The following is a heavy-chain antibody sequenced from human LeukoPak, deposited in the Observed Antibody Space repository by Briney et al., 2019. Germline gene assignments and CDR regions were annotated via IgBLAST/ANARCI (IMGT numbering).Heavy chain of an antibody. CDR3: ARDGVRGGSPNRFDS. V-gene: IGHV1-2*02. J-gene: IGHJ4*02. CDR1: GYTFTRYY. Sequence: GASVKDSSKASGYTFTRYYLHWVRQAPRQGLEWMGWINPNSSDTNFAQKLQGRVSMTRATSISTAYLDLSSLTSDGTAVYCCARDGVRGGSPNRFDSWGQGTLVTVST. CDR2: INPNSSDT. D-gene: IGHD2-15*01.